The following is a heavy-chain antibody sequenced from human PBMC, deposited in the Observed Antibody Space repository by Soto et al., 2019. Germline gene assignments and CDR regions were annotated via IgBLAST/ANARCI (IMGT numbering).Heavy chain of an antibody. CDR1: GFTFSSYA. V-gene: IGHV3-23*01. CDR3: AKDIQGRGATTGDDAFDI. J-gene: IGHJ3*02. Sequence: GGSLRLSCAASGFTFSSYAMSWVRQAPGKGLEWVSAISSSGGTTYYADSVKGRFSISRDNSKNTLYLQMNSLRVEDTAIYYCAKDIQGRGATTGDDAFDIWGQGTIVTVSS. D-gene: IGHD1-1*01. CDR2: ISSSGGTT.